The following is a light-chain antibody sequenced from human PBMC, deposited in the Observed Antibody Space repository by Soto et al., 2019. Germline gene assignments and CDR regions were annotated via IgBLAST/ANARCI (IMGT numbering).Light chain of an antibody. CDR3: SSYSSGATSIL. J-gene: IGLJ2*01. V-gene: IGLV2-14*03. CDR1: RTDIGTYDY. CDR2: DVS. Sequence: QSALTQPASVSGSLGQSITIPCSGSRTDIGTYDYVSWFQQHPGKAPKLLIYDVSSRPSGISHRFSGSKFANTAALTISGLQADDEAEYHCSSYSSGATSILFGGGTKLTVL.